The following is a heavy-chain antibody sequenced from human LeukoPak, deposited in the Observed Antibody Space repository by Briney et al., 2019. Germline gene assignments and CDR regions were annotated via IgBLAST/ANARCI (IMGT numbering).Heavy chain of an antibody. V-gene: IGHV3-7*04. CDR1: GFTFSSYW. CDR3: ARGLLWFGELLLDYYYYYGMDV. CDR2: IKQDGSEK. Sequence: GRSLRLSCAASGFTFSSYWMSWVRQAPGKGLEWVANIKQDGSEKYYVDSVKGRFTISRDNAKNSLYLQMNSLRAEDTAVYYCARGLLWFGELLLDYYYYYGMDVWGQGTTVTVSS. J-gene: IGHJ6*02. D-gene: IGHD3-10*01.